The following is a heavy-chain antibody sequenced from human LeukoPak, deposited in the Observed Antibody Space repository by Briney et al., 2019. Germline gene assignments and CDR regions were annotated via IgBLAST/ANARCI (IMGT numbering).Heavy chain of an antibody. J-gene: IGHJ4*02. CDR1: GFTFDDYA. Sequence: GGSLRLSCAASGFTFDDYAMHWVRQAPGKGLEWVSGISWNSGSIGYADSVKGRFTISRDNAKNSLYLQMNSLRAEDTAVYYCARENCSGGSCYSDHWGQGTLVTVSS. V-gene: IGHV3-9*01. CDR2: ISWNSGSI. CDR3: ARENCSGGSCYSDH. D-gene: IGHD2-15*01.